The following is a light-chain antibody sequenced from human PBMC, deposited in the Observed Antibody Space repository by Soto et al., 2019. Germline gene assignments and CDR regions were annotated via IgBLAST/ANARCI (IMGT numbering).Light chain of an antibody. V-gene: IGKV3-15*01. Sequence: EIVMTQSPATLSVSPGERATLSCRASQSINSNLAWYQQKPGQAPRLLIYGASIRATGIPARFSGGGSGTEFTLTISGLQSEDFAVYYCQQYNNWPPWTFGQGTKVDIK. CDR2: GAS. J-gene: IGKJ1*01. CDR1: QSINSN. CDR3: QQYNNWPPWT.